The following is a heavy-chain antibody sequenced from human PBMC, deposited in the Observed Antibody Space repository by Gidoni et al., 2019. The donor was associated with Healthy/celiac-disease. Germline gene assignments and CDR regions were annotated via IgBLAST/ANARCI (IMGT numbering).Heavy chain of an antibody. CDR2: IYYSGST. CDR3: ARSRGYCSSTSCYASFFDY. CDR1: GGSISSGGYY. V-gene: IGHV4-31*03. J-gene: IGHJ4*02. Sequence: QVQLQESGPGLVKPSQTLSLTCTVSGGSISSGGYYWSWIRQHPGKGLEWIGYIYYSGSTYYNPSLKSRVTTSVDTSKNQFSLKLSSVTAADTAVYYCARSRGYCSSTSCYASFFDYWGQGTLVTVSS. D-gene: IGHD2-2*01.